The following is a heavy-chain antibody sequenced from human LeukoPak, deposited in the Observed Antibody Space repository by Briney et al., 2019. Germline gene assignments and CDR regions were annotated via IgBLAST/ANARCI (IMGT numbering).Heavy chain of an antibody. CDR3: AREEHGGIAVAGRWAWFDP. CDR2: IYTSGST. CDR1: GGSISSYY. Sequence: PSETLSLTCTVSGGSISSYYWSWIRQPAGKGLEWIGRIYTSGSTNYNPSLKSRVTMSVDTSKNQFSLKLSSVTAADTAVYYCAREEHGGIAVAGRWAWFDPWGQGTLVTVSS. V-gene: IGHV4-4*07. D-gene: IGHD6-19*01. J-gene: IGHJ5*02.